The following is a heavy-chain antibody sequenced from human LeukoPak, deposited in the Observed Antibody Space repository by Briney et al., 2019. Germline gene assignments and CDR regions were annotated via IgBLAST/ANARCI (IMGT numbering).Heavy chain of an antibody. CDR3: ARVADGKGYPFDY. Sequence: SETLSLTCAVYGGSFSGYYWSWIRQPPGKGLEWIGEINHSGSTNYNPSLKSRVTISVDTSKNQFSLKLSSETAADTAVYYCARVADGKGYPFDYWGQGTLVTVSS. V-gene: IGHV4-34*01. J-gene: IGHJ4*02. D-gene: IGHD5-18*01. CDR1: GGSFSGYY. CDR2: INHSGST.